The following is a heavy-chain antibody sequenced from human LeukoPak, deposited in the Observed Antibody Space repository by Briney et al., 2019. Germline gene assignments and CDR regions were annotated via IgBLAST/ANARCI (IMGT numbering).Heavy chain of an antibody. CDR2: LAQDGNNK. V-gene: IGHV3-30*02. CDR1: GFTVDTYG. Sequence: GGSLRLSCAVSGFTVDTYGIHWVRQAPGKGLEWVAFLAQDGNNKWYVDSAKGRFTISRDNSKNTLYLQMNSLRDDDTAVYYCVTDFWLHVSYWGQGTLVTVSS. CDR3: VTDFWLHVSY. D-gene: IGHD6-19*01. J-gene: IGHJ4*02.